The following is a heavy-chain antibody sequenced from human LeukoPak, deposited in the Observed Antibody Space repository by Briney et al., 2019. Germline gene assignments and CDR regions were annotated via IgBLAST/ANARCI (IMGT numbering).Heavy chain of an antibody. J-gene: IGHJ5*02. D-gene: IGHD6-13*01. CDR3: ARDLLVREAAAGLFDP. CDR2: VYHGGST. Sequence: SETLSLTCAVSGGSISNTYWWTWVRQPPGKGLEWIGEVYHGGSTNYNPSLKSRVTISVDTSKNQFSLKLSSVTAADTAVYYCARDLLVREAAAGLFDPWGQGTLVTVSS. V-gene: IGHV4-4*02. CDR1: GGSISNTYW.